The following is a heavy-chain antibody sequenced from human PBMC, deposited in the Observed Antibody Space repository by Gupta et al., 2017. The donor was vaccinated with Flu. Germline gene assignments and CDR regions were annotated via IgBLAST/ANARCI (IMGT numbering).Heavy chain of an antibody. V-gene: IGHV3-23*01. Sequence: DVVLLESGGGLLKPGGSLRLSCAAPGFIFNSYAMTWVCQAPGKGLDWVALITASGYTTRYSDSVKGRFTISRDNSKNILFLQMNNLRAEDTAVYYCAKGLDRGGNYFDAFDVWGQGTMVSLSS. D-gene: IGHD3-22*01. CDR3: AKGLDRGGNYFDAFDV. J-gene: IGHJ3*01. CDR1: GFIFNSYA. CDR2: ITASGYTT.